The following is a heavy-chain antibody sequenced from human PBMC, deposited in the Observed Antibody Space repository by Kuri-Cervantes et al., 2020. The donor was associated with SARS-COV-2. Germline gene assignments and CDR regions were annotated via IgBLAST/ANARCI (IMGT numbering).Heavy chain of an antibody. D-gene: IGHD5-24*01. J-gene: IGHJ4*02. V-gene: IGHV4-59*04. Sequence: SETLSLTCTVSGGSISSYYWSWIRQPPGKGLEWIGYIYYSGSTYYNPSLKSRVTISVDTSKNQFSLKLSSVTAADTAVYYCARLDGYIIFDYWGQGTLVTVSS. CDR1: GGSISSYY. CDR2: IYYSGST. CDR3: ARLDGYIIFDY.